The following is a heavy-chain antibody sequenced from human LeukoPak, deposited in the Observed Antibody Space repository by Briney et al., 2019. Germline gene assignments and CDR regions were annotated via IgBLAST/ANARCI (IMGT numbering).Heavy chain of an antibody. J-gene: IGHJ3*02. CDR2: IYTGGST. V-gene: IGHV3-53*01. Sequence: GGSLRLSCAASGFTVSSNYMTWVRQAPGKGLEWVSFIYTGGSTYYADSVKDGLTISSDNSTNTLYLQMSSLRDENTAEYYCASLTPYKRNDWGSNIWGQGTVVTVSS. D-gene: IGHD1-1*01. CDR3: ASLTPYKRNDWGSNI. CDR1: GFTVSSNY.